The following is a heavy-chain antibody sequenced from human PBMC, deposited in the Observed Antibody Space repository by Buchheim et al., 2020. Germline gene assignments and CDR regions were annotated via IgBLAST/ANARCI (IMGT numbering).Heavy chain of an antibody. V-gene: IGHV4-30-2*01. CDR1: GGSISSGGYS. CDR2: IYHSGST. CDR3: ARDRGILTGPNWFDP. Sequence: QLQLQESGSGLVKPSQTLSLTCAVSGGSISSGGYSWSWIRQPPGKGLEWIGYIYHSGSTYYNPSLKSRVTISVDRSKNQFSLKLSSVTAEDTAVYYCARDRGILTGPNWFDPWGQGTL. D-gene: IGHD3-9*01. J-gene: IGHJ5*02.